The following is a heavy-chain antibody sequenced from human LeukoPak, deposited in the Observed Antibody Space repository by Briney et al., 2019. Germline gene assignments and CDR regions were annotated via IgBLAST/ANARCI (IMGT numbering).Heavy chain of an antibody. CDR3: ARGVLFYDFWSCYYRRDFYYYYMDV. J-gene: IGHJ6*03. D-gene: IGHD3-3*01. V-gene: IGHV4-34*01. Sequence: PSETLSLTCAVYGGSFSGYYWSWIRQPPGKGLEWIGEINHSGSTNYNPSLKSRLTISVDTSKNQFSLKLSSVTAADTALYYCARGVLFYDFWSCYYRRDFYYYYMDVWGKGTTVTVSS. CDR2: INHSGST. CDR1: GGSFSGYY.